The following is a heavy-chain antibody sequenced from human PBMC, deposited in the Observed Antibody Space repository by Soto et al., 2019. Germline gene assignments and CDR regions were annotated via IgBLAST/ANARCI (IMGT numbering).Heavy chain of an antibody. CDR1: GGSISSGDYY. Sequence: PSETLSLTCAVSGGSISSGDYYWSCLLQAPGKVLEWIGYIYYSGSTYYNPSLKSRVTISVDTSKNQFSLKLSSVTAADTAVYYCAREGIAAAGSFDNGFEPWGQGTLVTVSS. CDR3: AREGIAAAGSFDNGFEP. J-gene: IGHJ5*02. CDR2: IYYSGST. D-gene: IGHD6-13*01. V-gene: IGHV4-30-4*01.